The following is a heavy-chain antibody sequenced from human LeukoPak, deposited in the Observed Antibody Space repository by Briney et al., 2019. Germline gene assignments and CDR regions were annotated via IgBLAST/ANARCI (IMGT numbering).Heavy chain of an antibody. D-gene: IGHD4-23*01. V-gene: IGHV3-23*01. CDR1: GFTFSSYA. J-gene: IGHJ4*02. Sequence: GGALRLSCAASGFTFSSYAMSWVRQTPGKGLERVSVISGSSGSTYYADSVKGRFTIFRDNSKNTLYLQMNSLRAEDTAVYYCAKAGGHFDYWGQGTLVTVSS. CDR3: AKAGGHFDY. CDR2: ISGSSGST.